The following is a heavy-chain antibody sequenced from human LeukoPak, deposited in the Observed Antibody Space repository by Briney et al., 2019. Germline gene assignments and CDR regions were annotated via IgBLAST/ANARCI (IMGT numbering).Heavy chain of an antibody. CDR3: AREAQSITMVRGTYDY. Sequence: GGSLRLSCAPSGFTFSRYEMNWVRQAPGKGLEWVSFISSSGSTIYYADSVKRRFNISRDNAKNSLYLQMNRLRAEDTAVYYCAREAQSITMVRGTYDYWGQGTLVSVSS. CDR1: GFTFSRYE. D-gene: IGHD3-10*01. CDR2: ISSSGSTI. J-gene: IGHJ4*02. V-gene: IGHV3-48*03.